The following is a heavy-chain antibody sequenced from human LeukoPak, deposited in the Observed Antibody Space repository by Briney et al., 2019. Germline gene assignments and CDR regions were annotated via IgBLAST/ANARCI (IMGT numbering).Heavy chain of an antibody. Sequence: GGSLRLSCAASGFTFSSYSMNWVRQAPGQGLEWVSSITTSSSYIYYADSVKGRFTMSRDNAKNSLYLQMNSLRDEDTAVYYCARGGYGGNSGYYYYMDVWGKGTTVTVSS. D-gene: IGHD4-23*01. V-gene: IGHV3-21*01. J-gene: IGHJ6*03. CDR3: ARGGYGGNSGYYYYMDV. CDR2: ITTSSSYI. CDR1: GFTFSSYS.